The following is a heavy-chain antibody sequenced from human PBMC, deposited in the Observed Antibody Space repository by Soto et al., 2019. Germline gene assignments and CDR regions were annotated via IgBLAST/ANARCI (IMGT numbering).Heavy chain of an antibody. J-gene: IGHJ4*02. Sequence: PSETLSLTCTVSGGSISSGDYYWSWIRQPPGKGLEWIGYTYYSGSTYYNPSLKSRVTISVDTSKNQFSLKLSSVTAADTAVYYCARLYYYDSSAPYYFDYWGQGTLVTVSS. D-gene: IGHD3-22*01. CDR3: ARLYYYDSSAPYYFDY. CDR2: TYYSGST. CDR1: GGSISSGDYY. V-gene: IGHV4-30-4*01.